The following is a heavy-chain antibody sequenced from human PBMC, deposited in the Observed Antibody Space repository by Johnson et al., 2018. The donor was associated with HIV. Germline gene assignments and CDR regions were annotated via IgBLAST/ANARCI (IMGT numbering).Heavy chain of an antibody. CDR2: IRYDGSNK. V-gene: IGHV3-30*02. CDR1: GFTFSSYG. CDR3: ARNRPVSYGYRGAFDF. Sequence: VQLAESGGGVVQPGGSLRLSCAASGFTFSSYGMHWVRQAPGKGLEWVAFIRYDGSNKYYEDSVKGRFTISRDNSKNTLYLQMNSLRAEDTAVYYCARNRPVSYGYRGAFDFWGQGTMVTVSS. J-gene: IGHJ3*01. D-gene: IGHD5-18*01.